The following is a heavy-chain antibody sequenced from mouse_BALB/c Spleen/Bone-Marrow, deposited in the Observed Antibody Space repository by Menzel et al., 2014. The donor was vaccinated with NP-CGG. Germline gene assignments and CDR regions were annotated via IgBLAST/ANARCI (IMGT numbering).Heavy chain of an antibody. CDR3: VSYYYGNYFDS. J-gene: IGHJ2*01. V-gene: IGHV14-3*02. Sequence: VQLKESGAELVKPGASVKLSCTASGFNIKDTYMHWVKQRPEQGLEWIGRTDPANGNTKYDPKFQGKATITADTSSSTAYLQLSSLTSEDTAVYYCVSYYYGNYFDSWGQGTTLTVSS. CDR1: GFNIKDTY. CDR2: TDPANGNT. D-gene: IGHD1-1*01.